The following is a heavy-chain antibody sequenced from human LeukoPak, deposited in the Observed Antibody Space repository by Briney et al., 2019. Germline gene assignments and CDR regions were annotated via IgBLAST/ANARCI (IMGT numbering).Heavy chain of an antibody. V-gene: IGHV3-23*01. CDR3: AKDWEYCSGGTCYFDY. Sequence: PGGSLRLSCAASGFTFSSYAMSRVRQAPGKGLEWVSAISGSGGSTYYADSVKGRFTISRDNSKNTLYLQMNSLRAEDTAVYYCAKDWEYCSGGTCYFDYWGQGTLVTVSS. CDR2: ISGSGGST. D-gene: IGHD2-15*01. CDR1: GFTFSSYA. J-gene: IGHJ4*02.